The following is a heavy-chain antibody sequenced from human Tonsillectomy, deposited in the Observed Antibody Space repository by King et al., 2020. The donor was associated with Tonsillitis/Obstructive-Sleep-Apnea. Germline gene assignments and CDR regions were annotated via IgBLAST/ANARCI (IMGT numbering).Heavy chain of an antibody. J-gene: IGHJ3*02. V-gene: IGHV1-69*10. Sequence: QLVQSGAEVKKPGSSVKVSCKASGGTFSSYAISWVRQAPGQGLEWMGGIIPILGIANYAQKFQGRVTITADKSTSTAYMELSSLRSEDTAVYYCASCRYYYDSSGYAPRPAGAFDIWGQGTMVTVSS. CDR1: GGTFSSYA. CDR2: IIPILGIA. CDR3: ASCRYYYDSSGYAPRPAGAFDI. D-gene: IGHD3-22*01.